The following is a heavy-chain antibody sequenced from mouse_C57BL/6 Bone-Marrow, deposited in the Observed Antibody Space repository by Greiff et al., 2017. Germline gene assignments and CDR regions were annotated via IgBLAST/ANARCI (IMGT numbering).Heavy chain of an antibody. D-gene: IGHD1-1*01. V-gene: IGHV1-63*01. Sequence: QVQLQQSGAELVRPGTSVKMSCKASGYTFTNYWIGWAKQRPGHGLEWIGVIYPGGGYTNYNEKFKGKATLTADKSSSTAYMQFSSLTSEDSAIYYCARGGTTVVAGGYFGCRGKGTTLTVST. CDR2: IYPGGGYT. CDR3: ARGGTTVVAGGYFGC. CDR1: GYTFTNYW. J-gene: IGHJ2*01.